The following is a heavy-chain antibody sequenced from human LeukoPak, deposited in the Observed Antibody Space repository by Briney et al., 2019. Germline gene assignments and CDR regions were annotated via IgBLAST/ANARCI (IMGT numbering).Heavy chain of an antibody. CDR2: NSSGSKYI. D-gene: IGHD3-10*01. Sequence: GGPLRFCCSASGFTFSTYTMKWGRQAPGKGVEWGSSNSSGSKYIYYADSVEGRFTISRDHAKNSLYLQVNSRRAEDSGVYYCTAGEVWFASWGQGTLVTVSA. J-gene: IGHJ5*01. CDR3: TAGEVWFAS. CDR1: GFTFSTYT. V-gene: IGHV3-21*06.